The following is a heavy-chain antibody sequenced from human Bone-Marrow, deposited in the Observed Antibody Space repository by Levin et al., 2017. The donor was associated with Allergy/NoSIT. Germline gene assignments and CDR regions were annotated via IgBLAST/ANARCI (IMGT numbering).Heavy chain of an antibody. V-gene: IGHV3-74*01. CDR3: ASTLYDILAGRYGIDV. D-gene: IGHD3-9*01. CDR1: GFTFRNYW. J-gene: IGHJ6*02. CDR2: ISDDGTTT. Sequence: GGSLRLSCAASGFTFRNYWMNWVRQVPGKGLEWVSRISDDGTTTNYADSVEGRFTISRDNAKNTLYLQMDSLRAEDTALYYCASTLYDILAGRYGIDVWGQGTTVTVSS.